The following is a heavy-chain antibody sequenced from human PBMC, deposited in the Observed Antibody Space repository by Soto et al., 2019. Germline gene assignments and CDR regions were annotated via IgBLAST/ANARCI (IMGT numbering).Heavy chain of an antibody. Sequence: GGSLRLSCAASGFSFSSCEMSWVRQAPGKGLEWVSYISGSGTSTQYSDSVKGRFTISRDNAKNSLYLQMNSLRAEDTAVYYCARDQYFDYWGQGTLVTVSS. CDR3: ARDQYFDY. V-gene: IGHV3-48*03. J-gene: IGHJ4*02. CDR2: ISGSGTST. CDR1: GFSFSSCE.